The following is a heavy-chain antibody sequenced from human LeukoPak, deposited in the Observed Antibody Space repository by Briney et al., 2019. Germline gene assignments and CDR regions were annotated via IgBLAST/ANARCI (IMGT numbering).Heavy chain of an antibody. CDR2: ISYDGSNQ. J-gene: IGHJ4*02. D-gene: IGHD6-25*01. Sequence: GRSLRLSCAASGFTFSSYAMHWVRQAPGKGLEWVAIISYDGSNQYYADSVKGRFTISRDNSKSTLFLEMNSTRAEDTAVYYCARVQGRSIAAIIHYWGQGTLVTVSS. CDR1: GFTFSSYA. V-gene: IGHV3-30*04. CDR3: ARVQGRSIAAIIHY.